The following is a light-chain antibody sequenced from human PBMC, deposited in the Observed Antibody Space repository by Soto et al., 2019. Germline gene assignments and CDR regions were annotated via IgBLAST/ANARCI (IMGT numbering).Light chain of an antibody. CDR3: AAWDDSLSAVV. J-gene: IGLJ2*01. V-gene: IGLV1-47*01. CDR1: SSNIGSNY. Sequence: VLTQPPSASGTPGQRVTISCSGSSSNIGSNYVYWYQQLPGSAPKLLIYRNDQRPSGVPDRFSASKSGTAASLAISGLRSEDEADYHCAAWDDSLSAVVFGGGTQLTVL. CDR2: RND.